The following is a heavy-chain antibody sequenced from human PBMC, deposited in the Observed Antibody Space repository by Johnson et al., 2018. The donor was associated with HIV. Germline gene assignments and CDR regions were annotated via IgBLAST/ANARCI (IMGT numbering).Heavy chain of an antibody. Sequence: QVQLVESGGGVVQPGRSLRLSCAASGFTFSSYAMHWVRQAPGKGLEWVAVISYDGSNKYYADSVKGRFTISRDNSKKILYLQTTSLRVEDTALYYCARDREYGLAWGWALDIWGQGTMVTRSS. CDR3: ARDREYGLAWGWALDI. J-gene: IGHJ3*02. CDR2: ISYDGSNK. V-gene: IGHV3-30-3*01. D-gene: IGHD6-19*01. CDR1: GFTFSSYA.